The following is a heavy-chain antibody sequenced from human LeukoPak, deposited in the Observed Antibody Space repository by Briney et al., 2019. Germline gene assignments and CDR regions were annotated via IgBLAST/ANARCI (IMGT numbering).Heavy chain of an antibody. Sequence: NASETLSLTCTVSGYSISSAYNWGWLRQPPGKGLGGIGTINYGGRTYSNPSLKRRVTVSINMSKNPFSQKLTFVTAATTAGFYCARNMVRGALDYWGQGTLVTVSS. CDR3: ARNMVRGALDY. J-gene: IGHJ4*02. V-gene: IGHV4-38-2*02. CDR1: GYSISSAYN. CDR2: INYGGRT. D-gene: IGHD3-10*01.